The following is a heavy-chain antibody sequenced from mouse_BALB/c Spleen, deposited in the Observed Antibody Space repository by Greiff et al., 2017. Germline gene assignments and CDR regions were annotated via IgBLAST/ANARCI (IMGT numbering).Heavy chain of an antibody. D-gene: IGHD2-4*01. Sequence: EVNVVESGGGLVQPGGSLKLSCAASGFTFSSYGMSWVRQTPDKRLELVATINSNGGSTYYPDSVKGRFTISRDNAKNTLYLQMSSLKSEDTAMYYCAYDYDDAWFAYWGQGTLVTVSA. CDR1: GFTFSSYG. J-gene: IGHJ3*01. CDR3: AYDYDDAWFAY. CDR2: INSNGGST. V-gene: IGHV5-6-3*01.